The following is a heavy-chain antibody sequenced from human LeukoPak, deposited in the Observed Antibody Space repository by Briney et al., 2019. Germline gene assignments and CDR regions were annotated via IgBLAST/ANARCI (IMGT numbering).Heavy chain of an antibody. CDR2: TIPILGIA. Sequence: ASVKVSCKASGGTFSSYTISWVRQAPGQGLEWMGRTIPILGIANYAQKFQGRVTITADKSTSTAYMELSSLRSEDTAVYYCARASGSYVGQFDYWGQGTLVTVSS. D-gene: IGHD1-26*01. J-gene: IGHJ4*02. V-gene: IGHV1-69*02. CDR1: GGTFSSYT. CDR3: ARASGSYVGQFDY.